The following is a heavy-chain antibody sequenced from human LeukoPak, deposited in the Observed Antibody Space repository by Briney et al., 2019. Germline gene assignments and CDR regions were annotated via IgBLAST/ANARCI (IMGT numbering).Heavy chain of an antibody. J-gene: IGHJ4*02. CDR3: AKAIMITFGGANYGRQFDY. CDR2: ISGSGGST. CDR1: GFTFSSYA. D-gene: IGHD3-16*01. V-gene: IGHV3-23*01. Sequence: GGSLRLSCAASGFTFSSYAMSWVRQAPGEGLEWVSAISGSGGSTYYADSVKGRFTISRDNSKNTLYLQMNSLRAEDTAVYYCAKAIMITFGGANYGRQFDYWGQGTLVTVSS.